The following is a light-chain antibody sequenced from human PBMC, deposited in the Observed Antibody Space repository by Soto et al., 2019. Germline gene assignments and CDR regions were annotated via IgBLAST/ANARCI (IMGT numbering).Light chain of an antibody. V-gene: IGKV3D-20*02. Sequence: EIVLTQSPGTLSVSPGERATLSFRSSQSVSISYLAWYHQKPDQAPRLLIYGASSRATGIPARFSGSGSGTDFTLTISSLEPEDFAVYYCQQRSNWPLTFGGGTKVDIK. CDR2: GAS. J-gene: IGKJ4*01. CDR1: QSVSISY. CDR3: QQRSNWPLT.